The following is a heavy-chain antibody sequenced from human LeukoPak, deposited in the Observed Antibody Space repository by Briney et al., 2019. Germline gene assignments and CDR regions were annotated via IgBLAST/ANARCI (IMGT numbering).Heavy chain of an antibody. Sequence: SETLSLTCTVSGGSISSYYWSWIRQPPGKGLEWIGRIYTSGSTNYNPSLKSRVTMSVDTSKNQFSLKLGSVTAADTAVYYCARGNDFWSGTNDYWGQGTLVTVSS. V-gene: IGHV4-4*07. CDR1: GGSISSYY. J-gene: IGHJ4*02. CDR2: IYTSGST. CDR3: ARGNDFWSGTNDY. D-gene: IGHD3-3*01.